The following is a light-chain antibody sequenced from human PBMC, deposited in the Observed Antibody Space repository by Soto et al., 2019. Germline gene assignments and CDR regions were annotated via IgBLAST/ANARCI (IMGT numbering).Light chain of an antibody. Sequence: TPSPDGVPASLAERATINCKSSQRGVYRHNNNNYLAWYQQKPGKAPKLLIYKASSITSGVPSRFSGSGSGTEFTLTISSLQPDDFATYYCQQYDSYPKAFGQGTKVDIK. CDR2: KAS. CDR1: QRGVYRHNNNNY. J-gene: IGKJ1*01. CDR3: QQYDSYPKA. V-gene: IGKV4-1*01.